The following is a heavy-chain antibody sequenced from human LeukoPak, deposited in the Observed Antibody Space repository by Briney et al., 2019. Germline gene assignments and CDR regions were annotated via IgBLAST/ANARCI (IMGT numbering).Heavy chain of an antibody. CDR1: GFTFSSYE. V-gene: IGHV3-48*03. D-gene: IGHD6-13*01. CDR3: ARILKSNWYAPFYDY. J-gene: IGHJ4*02. CDR2: ISSSGDTI. Sequence: GSLRLSCAASGFTFSSYEMNWVRQAPGKGLEWVSYISSSGDTIYYADSVKGRFTISRDNAKNSLFLQMNSLRAEDTAVYYCARILKSNWYAPFYDYWGQGTLVTVSS.